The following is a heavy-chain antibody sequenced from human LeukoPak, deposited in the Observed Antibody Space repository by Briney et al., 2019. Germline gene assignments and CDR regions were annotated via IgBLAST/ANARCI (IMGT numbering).Heavy chain of an antibody. D-gene: IGHD6-13*01. CDR3: ARGLMMAVAGRGEFHY. CDR2: IYYSGST. J-gene: IGHJ4*02. V-gene: IGHV4-59*01. CDR1: GGSISSYY. Sequence: SETLSLTCIVSGGSISSYYWSWIRQPPGKGLEWIGYIYYSGSTNYNPSLKSRVTISVDTSKNQFSLKLSSVTAADTAVYYCARGLMMAVAGRGEFHYWGQGTLVTVSS.